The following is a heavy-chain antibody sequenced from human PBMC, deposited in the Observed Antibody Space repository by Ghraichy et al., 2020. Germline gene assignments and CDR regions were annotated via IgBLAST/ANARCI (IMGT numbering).Heavy chain of an antibody. J-gene: IGHJ4*02. Sequence: GGSLRLSCAASGFTFSSYAMSWVRQAPGKGLEWVSAISGSGGSTYYADSVKGRFTISRDNSKNTLYLQMNSLRAEDTAVYYCAKDSVVVVPAATDSLDYWGQGTLVTVSS. D-gene: IGHD2-2*01. CDR3: AKDSVVVVPAATDSLDY. CDR1: GFTFSSYA. CDR2: ISGSGGST. V-gene: IGHV3-23*01.